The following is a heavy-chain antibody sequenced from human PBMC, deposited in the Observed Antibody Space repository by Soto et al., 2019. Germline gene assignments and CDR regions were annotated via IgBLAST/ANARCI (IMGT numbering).Heavy chain of an antibody. CDR1: VFVFSSYA. D-gene: IGHD6-19*01. J-gene: IGHJ3*02. Sequence: PGGSLRLSCAASVFVFSSYAMSWVRQAPGKGLEWVSAISGSGTTAYYADSVKGRFIFSRDNPKNTMYLQMNSLRAEDTAVYFCAKTTDGWFSAFEIWGQGTVVTVS. CDR2: ISGSGTTA. CDR3: AKTTDGWFSAFEI. V-gene: IGHV3-23*01.